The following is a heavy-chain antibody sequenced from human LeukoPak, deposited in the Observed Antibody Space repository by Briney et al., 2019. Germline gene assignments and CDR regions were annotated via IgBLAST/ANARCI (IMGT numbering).Heavy chain of an antibody. CDR1: GYTFTGYY. CDR2: INPNSGGT. CDR3: ARGGYSYGYYYYFYMDV. D-gene: IGHD5-18*01. Sequence: ASEKVSCKASGYTFTGYYMHWVRQAPGQGLEWMGWINPNSGGTNYAQKFQGRVTMTRDTSISTAYMELSRLRSDDTAVYYCARGGYSYGYYYYFYMDVWGKGTTVTVS. V-gene: IGHV1-2*02. J-gene: IGHJ6*03.